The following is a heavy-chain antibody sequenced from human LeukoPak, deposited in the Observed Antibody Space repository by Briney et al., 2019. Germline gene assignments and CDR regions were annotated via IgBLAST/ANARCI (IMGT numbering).Heavy chain of an antibody. CDR3: ARLRSSSSGVRWFDP. CDR2: IKQDGSEK. CDR1: GFTFNSYW. Sequence: GGSLRLSCAASGFTFNSYWMSWVRQAPGKGLEWVANIKQDGSEKYYVDSVKGRFTISRDNAKNSLYLQTNSLRAEDTAVYYCARLRSSSSGVRWFDPWGQGTLVTVSS. D-gene: IGHD6-6*01. V-gene: IGHV3-7*01. J-gene: IGHJ5*02.